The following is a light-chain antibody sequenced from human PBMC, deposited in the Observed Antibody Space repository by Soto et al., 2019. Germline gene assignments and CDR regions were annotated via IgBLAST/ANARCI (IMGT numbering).Light chain of an antibody. CDR2: EVS. J-gene: IGLJ1*01. V-gene: IGLV2-8*01. Sequence: QSVLAQPPSASGSPGQSVTISCTGTSTDVGGYNYISWYQHHPGKGPKLIIYEVSERPSGVPDRFSGSKSGNTASLTVSGLQAEDEADYYCSSYAGSNNRGVFGSGTRSPS. CDR3: SSYAGSNNRGV. CDR1: STDVGGYNY.